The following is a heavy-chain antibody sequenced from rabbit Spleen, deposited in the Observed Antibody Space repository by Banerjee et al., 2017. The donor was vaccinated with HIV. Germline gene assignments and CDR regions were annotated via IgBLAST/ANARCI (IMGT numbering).Heavy chain of an antibody. V-gene: IGHV1S45*01. CDR3: ARAAGGAAYGLTL. CDR2: INIVTGKD. Sequence: QEQLEESGGGLVKPEGSLTLTCKASGVSFSDKDVMCWVRQAPGKGLEWIACINIVTGKDVYATWAKGRFIMSRTSSTTVTLQMTSLTAADTATYFCARAAGGAAYGLTLWGPGTLVTVS. J-gene: IGHJ4*01. D-gene: IGHD6-1*01. CDR1: GVSFSDKDV.